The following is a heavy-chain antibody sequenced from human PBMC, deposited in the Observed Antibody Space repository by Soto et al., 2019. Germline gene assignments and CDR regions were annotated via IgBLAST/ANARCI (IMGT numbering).Heavy chain of an antibody. CDR3: ARNSKKSYGYFPDAFDI. V-gene: IGHV1-18*04. CDR2: ISAYNGNT. J-gene: IGHJ3*02. D-gene: IGHD5-18*01. Sequence: QVPLVQSGAEVKKPGASVKVSCKASGYTFTSYGISWVRQAPGQGLEWMGWISAYNGNTNYAQKLQGRVTMTTDTSTSTAYMELRSLRSDDTAVYYCARNSKKSYGYFPDAFDIWGQGTMVTVSS. CDR1: GYTFTSYG.